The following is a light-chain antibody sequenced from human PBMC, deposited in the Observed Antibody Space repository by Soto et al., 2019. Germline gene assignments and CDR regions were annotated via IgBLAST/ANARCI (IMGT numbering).Light chain of an antibody. CDR3: SAHTTSSLYV. Sequence: QSALTQPASVSGSPGQSITVSCTGTSSDVGAYNFVAWYQQHPGKAPKVILYDVSDRPSWVSNRFSVSKSGNTASLTISGLRAEDEADYYCSAHTTSSLYVFGSGTKVTVL. CDR1: SSDVGAYNF. J-gene: IGLJ1*01. V-gene: IGLV2-14*03. CDR2: DVS.